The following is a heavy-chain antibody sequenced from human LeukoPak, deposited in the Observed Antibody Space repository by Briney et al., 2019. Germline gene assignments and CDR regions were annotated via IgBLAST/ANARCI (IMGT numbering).Heavy chain of an antibody. CDR2: INHSGST. J-gene: IGHJ4*02. D-gene: IGHD6-19*01. V-gene: IGHV4-34*01. CDR1: GGSFRGYY. CDR3: ARPGGSSGWYYFDY. Sequence: SETLSLTCAVYGGSFRGYYWSWIRQPPGKGLEWIGEINHSGSTNYNPSLKSRVTISVDTSKNQFSLKLSSVTAADTAVYYCARPGGSSGWYYFDYWGQGTLVTVSS.